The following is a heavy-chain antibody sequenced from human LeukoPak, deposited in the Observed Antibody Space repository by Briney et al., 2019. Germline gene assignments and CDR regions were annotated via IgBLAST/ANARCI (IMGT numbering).Heavy chain of an antibody. D-gene: IGHD1-1*01. CDR3: AKSRSGSANWALQIFDN. CDR1: GFTFSSYS. J-gene: IGHJ4*02. CDR2: ISATGGTI. V-gene: IGHV3-48*04. Sequence: GGSLRLSCAASGFTFSSYSMNWVRQAPGKGLEWVSYISATGGTIYYADSVKGRFTISRDNAKNSLYLQMNSLRAEDTAVYFCAKSRSGSANWALQIFDNWGQGTLVTVSS.